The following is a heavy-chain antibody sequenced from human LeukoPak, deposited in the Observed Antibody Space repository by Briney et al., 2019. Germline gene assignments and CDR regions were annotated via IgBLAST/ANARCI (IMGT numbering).Heavy chain of an antibody. Sequence: GGSLRLSCAASGFTFSSCSMNWVRQDPGKGLEWVSYIRSSSSTIYYADSVKGRFTISRDNARNSLYLQMNSLRVEDTAVYYCARGGAPTQPWTNDYWGQGTLVTVTS. CDR1: GFTFSSCS. V-gene: IGHV3-48*01. D-gene: IGHD5-18*01. CDR2: IRSSSSTI. CDR3: ARGGAPTQPWTNDY. J-gene: IGHJ4*02.